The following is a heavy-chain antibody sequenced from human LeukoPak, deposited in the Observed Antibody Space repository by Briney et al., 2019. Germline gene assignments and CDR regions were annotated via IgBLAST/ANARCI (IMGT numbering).Heavy chain of an antibody. CDR2: INPNSGGT. Sequence: GASVKVSCKASGYTFTGYYMHWVRQAPGQGLEWMGWINPNSGGTNYAQKFQGRVTMTRDTSISTAYMELSGLRSDDTAVYYCARSSSKRGFFDYWGQGTLVTVSS. D-gene: IGHD2-15*01. J-gene: IGHJ4*02. V-gene: IGHV1-2*02. CDR1: GYTFTGYY. CDR3: ARSSSKRGFFDY.